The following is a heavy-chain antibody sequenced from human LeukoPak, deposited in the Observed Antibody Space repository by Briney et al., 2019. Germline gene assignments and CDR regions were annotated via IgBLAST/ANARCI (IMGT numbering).Heavy chain of an antibody. CDR3: ARGYSGSGSYDY. CDR2: INPNSGGT. CDR1: GYTFTGYY. D-gene: IGHD3-10*01. V-gene: IGHV1-2*06. Sequence: ASVKASCKASGYTFTGYYMHWVRQAPGQGLEGMGRINPNSGGTNYAQKFQGRVTMTRDTSISTAYMELSRLRSDDTAVYYCARGYSGSGSYDYWGQGTLVTVSS. J-gene: IGHJ4*02.